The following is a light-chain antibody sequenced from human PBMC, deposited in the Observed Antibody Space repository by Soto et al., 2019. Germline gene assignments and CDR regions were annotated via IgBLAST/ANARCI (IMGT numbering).Light chain of an antibody. Sequence: DIVMTQSPDSLAVSLGERATINCKSSQSVLYSSNNKNYLAWYQQKPGQPPNLLIYWASTRESGVPDRFSGSGSGTDFTLTIYSLQAEDVAVYYCQQYYSSPPTFGGGTKVEIK. J-gene: IGKJ4*01. CDR3: QQYYSSPPT. V-gene: IGKV4-1*01. CDR1: QSVLYSSNNKNY. CDR2: WAS.